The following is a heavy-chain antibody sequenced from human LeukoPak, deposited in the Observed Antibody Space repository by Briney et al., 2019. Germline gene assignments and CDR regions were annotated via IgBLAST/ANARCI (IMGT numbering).Heavy chain of an antibody. Sequence: ASVKVSCKASGYIFTSNYMHWVRQAPGQGLEWMGIINPSGGSTSYAQKFQGRVTMTRDMSTSTVYMELSSLRSEDTAVYYCARDGRGFDYWGQGTLVTVSS. CDR1: GYIFTSNY. D-gene: IGHD3-10*01. J-gene: IGHJ4*02. CDR2: INPSGGST. V-gene: IGHV1-46*01. CDR3: ARDGRGFDY.